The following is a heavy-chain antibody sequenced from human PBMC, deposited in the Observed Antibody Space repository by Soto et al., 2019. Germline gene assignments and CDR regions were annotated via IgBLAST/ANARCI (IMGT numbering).Heavy chain of an antibody. V-gene: IGHV4-31*03. D-gene: IGHD1-7*01. CDR1: GDSISSGGYY. Sequence: SETLSLTCTVSGDSISSGGYYWSWILQQPGKGLEGIGYNYDNGSAYYSPSLKGRVVISVDRSENQFSLRLSSVTASYTAVYYCARVKGGTTRRAFDSWGQGTLVTVSS. CDR2: NYDNGSA. J-gene: IGHJ4*02. CDR3: ARVKGGTTRRAFDS.